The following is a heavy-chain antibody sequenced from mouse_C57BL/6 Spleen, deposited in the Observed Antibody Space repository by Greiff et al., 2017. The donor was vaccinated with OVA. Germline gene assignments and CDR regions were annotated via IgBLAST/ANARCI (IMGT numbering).Heavy chain of an antibody. Sequence: QVQLQQSGAELAKPGASVKLSCKASGYTFTSYWMHWVKQRPGQGLEWIGYLNPSSGYTKYNQKFKDKATLTEDKSSSTADMQLSSLTYEDAAVYYCANYYSNAYAVDYWGQGTSVTVSS. J-gene: IGHJ4*01. CDR3: ANYYSNAYAVDY. V-gene: IGHV1-7*01. CDR2: LNPSSGYT. CDR1: GYTFTSYW. D-gene: IGHD2-5*01.